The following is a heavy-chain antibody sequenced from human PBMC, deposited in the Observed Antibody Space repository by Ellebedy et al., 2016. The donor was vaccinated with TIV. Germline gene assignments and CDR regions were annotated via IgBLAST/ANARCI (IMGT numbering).Heavy chain of an antibody. V-gene: IGHV5-51*01. D-gene: IGHD6-13*01. CDR1: GYSFTSYW. CDR3: AREEESGSSWFAY. CDR2: IYPGDSDT. Sequence: KVSCKGSGYSFTSYWIGWVRQMPGKGLEWMAIIYPGDSDTRYSPSFQGQVTISADKSISTAYLQWSSLKASDTAIYYCAREEESGSSWFAYWGRGTLVTVS. J-gene: IGHJ4*02.